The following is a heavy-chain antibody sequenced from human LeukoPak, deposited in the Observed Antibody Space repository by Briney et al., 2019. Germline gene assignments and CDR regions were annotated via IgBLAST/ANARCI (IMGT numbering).Heavy chain of an antibody. J-gene: IGHJ3*02. D-gene: IGHD3-22*01. CDR2: MKQDGSLK. Sequence: GGSLRLSCAASGFTFSNYWMIWVRQAPGKGLEWVANMKQDGSLKYYADSVKGRFTISRDDAKNSLFLQMNSLRAEDTALYYCARASYYYDTTGLGAVDIWGQGTRVTVSS. CDR1: GFTFSNYW. V-gene: IGHV3-7*03. CDR3: ARASYYYDTTGLGAVDI.